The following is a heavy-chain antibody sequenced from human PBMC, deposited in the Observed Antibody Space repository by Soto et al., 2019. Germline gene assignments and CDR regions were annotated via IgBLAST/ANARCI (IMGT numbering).Heavy chain of an antibody. J-gene: IGHJ6*02. D-gene: IGHD2-8*01. CDR3: ARGPDIVLMGYAYGMDV. CDR2: ISSSGSTI. V-gene: IGHV3-48*03. Sequence: HPGGSLRLSCAASGFTFSSYEMNWVRQAPGKGLEWVSYISSSGSTIYYADSVKGRFTISRDNAKNSLYLQMNSLRAEDTAVYYCARGPDIVLMGYAYGMDVSGQGTQGTVSS. CDR1: GFTFSSYE.